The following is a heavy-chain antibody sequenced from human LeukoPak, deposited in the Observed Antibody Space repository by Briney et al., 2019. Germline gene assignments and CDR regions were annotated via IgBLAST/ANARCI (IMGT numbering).Heavy chain of an antibody. Sequence: SGGSLRLSCAASGFTFSSYAMSWVRQAPGKGLEWVSAISGSGGSTYYADSVKGRFTNSRDNSKNTLYLQMNSLRAEDTAVYYCAKEMTTVTREYGMDVWGQGTTVTVSS. CDR1: GFTFSSYA. V-gene: IGHV3-23*01. J-gene: IGHJ6*02. D-gene: IGHD4-17*01. CDR2: ISGSGGST. CDR3: AKEMTTVTREYGMDV.